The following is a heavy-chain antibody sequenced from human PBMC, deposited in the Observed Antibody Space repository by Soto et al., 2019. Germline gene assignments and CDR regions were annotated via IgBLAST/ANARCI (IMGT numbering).Heavy chain of an antibody. J-gene: IGHJ3*02. CDR1: GFSVSNAW. CDR2: IKSKSYAGTT. Sequence: EVQLVESGGGLVKPGGSLRLSCAASGFSVSNAWMNWVRQAPGKGLEWVGRIKSKSYAGTTHHAAPVKGRFTISRDDSENTLFLQMNSLQTEDTAVYYCTTVPTGYGSMGDAFDIWGQGTMVTVSS. CDR3: TTVPTGYGSMGDAFDI. V-gene: IGHV3-15*07. D-gene: IGHD3-9*01.